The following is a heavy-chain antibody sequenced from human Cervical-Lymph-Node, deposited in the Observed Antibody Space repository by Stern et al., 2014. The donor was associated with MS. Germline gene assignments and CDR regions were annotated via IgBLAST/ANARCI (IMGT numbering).Heavy chain of an antibody. CDR2: IYYSGTT. CDR3: ARATDL. V-gene: IGHV4-59*11. Sequence: QLQLQESGPGLLRPAATLSLTCTVSGASIDHHFLSWIRQPPGKGLKWIGYIYYSGTTNYNASLKGRVAISIDTSRTQFSLRLSSVTAADTAVYYCARATDLWGQGTLVAVSS. J-gene: IGHJ5*02. CDR1: GASIDHHF.